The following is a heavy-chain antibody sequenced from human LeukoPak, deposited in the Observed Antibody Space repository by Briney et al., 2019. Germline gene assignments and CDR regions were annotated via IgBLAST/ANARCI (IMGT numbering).Heavy chain of an antibody. D-gene: IGHD3-9*01. J-gene: IGHJ4*02. CDR1: GFTFSSYW. CDR2: IKQDGSEK. V-gene: IGHV3-7*01. CDR3: AREKNSYYDIKKAKPDY. Sequence: GGSLRLSCAASGFTFSSYWMSWVRQAPGKGLEWVADIKQDGSEKYYVDSVKGRFTISRDNAKNSLYLQMNSLRAEDTAVYYCAREKNSYYDIKKAKPDYWGQGTLVTVSS.